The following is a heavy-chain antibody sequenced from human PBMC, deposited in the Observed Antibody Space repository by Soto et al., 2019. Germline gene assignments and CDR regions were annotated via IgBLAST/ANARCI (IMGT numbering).Heavy chain of an antibody. J-gene: IGHJ6*02. CDR2: IYYSGST. V-gene: IGHV4-59*01. Sequence: TSETLSLTCTVSGGSISSYYWSWIRQPPGKGLEWIGYIYYSGSTNYNPSLKSRVTISVDTSKNQFSLKLSSVTAADTAVYYCARIPTYYDFWSGYHYGMDVWGQGTTVTVSS. D-gene: IGHD3-3*01. CDR1: GGSISSYY. CDR3: ARIPTYYDFWSGYHYGMDV.